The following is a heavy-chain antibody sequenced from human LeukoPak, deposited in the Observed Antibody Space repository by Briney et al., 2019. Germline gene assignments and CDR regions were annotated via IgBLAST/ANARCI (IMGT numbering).Heavy chain of an antibody. CDR3: ARDPGHFDY. J-gene: IGHJ4*02. V-gene: IGHV1-69*13. CDR1: GYTFTRNA. CDR2: IIPIFGTA. Sequence: GASVKVSCKASGYTFTRNAIHWVRQAPGQGLEWMGGIIPIFGTANYAQKFQGRVTITADESTSTAYMELSSLRSEDTAVYYCARDPGHFDYWGQGTLVTVSS.